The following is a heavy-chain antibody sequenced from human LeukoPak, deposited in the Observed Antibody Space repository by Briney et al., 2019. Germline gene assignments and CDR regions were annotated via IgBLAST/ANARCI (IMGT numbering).Heavy chain of an antibody. V-gene: IGHV3-7*01. CDR1: GFYFRGYN. Sequence: GGSLRLSCAASGFYFRGYNMAWVRQAPGKGLEWLATTDREGSDRGREYTASVRGRFTISRDNAKNSVHLYMSNLGADDTAVYFCVTEFWYRFDYWGQGILVTVSS. J-gene: IGHJ4*02. D-gene: IGHD3-3*01. CDR3: VTEFWYRFDY. CDR2: TDREGSDRGR.